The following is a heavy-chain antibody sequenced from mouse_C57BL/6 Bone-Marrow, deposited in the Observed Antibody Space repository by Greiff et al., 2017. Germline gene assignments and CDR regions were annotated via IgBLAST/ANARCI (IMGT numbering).Heavy chain of an antibody. J-gene: IGHJ4*01. CDR3: ASTAYYSNYGAMDY. CDR1: GYTFTSYW. D-gene: IGHD2-5*01. Sequence: QVQLQQPGAELVMPGASVKLSCKASGYTFTSYWMQWVKQRPGQGLEWIGEIDPSDSYTNYNQKFKGKSTLTVDKSSITAYMQLSSLTSEDSAVYYCASTAYYSNYGAMDYWGQGTSVTVSS. V-gene: IGHV1-69*01. CDR2: IDPSDSYT.